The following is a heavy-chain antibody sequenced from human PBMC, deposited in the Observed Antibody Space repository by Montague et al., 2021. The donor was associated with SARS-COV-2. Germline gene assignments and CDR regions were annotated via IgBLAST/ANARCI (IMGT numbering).Heavy chain of an antibody. CDR1: GTFFSGYY. CDR2: INHGGST. Sequence: SETLSLTCAVHGTFFSGYYWNWIRQPPGKGLEWIGEINHGGSTKYSPSLKSRPTISADTSKNQFSLKLTSVAAADTAVYYCARLRDGVVPSPILGVGPYYSYYYMDVWGRGTTVTVSS. J-gene: IGHJ6*03. D-gene: IGHD3-10*01. CDR3: ARLRDGVVPSPILGVGPYYSYYYMDV. V-gene: IGHV4-34*01.